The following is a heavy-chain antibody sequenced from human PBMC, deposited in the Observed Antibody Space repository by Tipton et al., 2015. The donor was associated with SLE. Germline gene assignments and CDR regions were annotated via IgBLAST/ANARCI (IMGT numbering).Heavy chain of an antibody. J-gene: IGHJ4*02. V-gene: IGHV3-23*03. CDR2: IYSGGSNT. Sequence: SLRLSCAASGFTVSNYAMSWVRQAPGKGLEWVSLIYSGGSNTNYAQKLQGRVTMTTDTSTSTAYMELRSLRSDDTAVYYCARDHGYSSSSTFDYWGQGTLVTVSS. D-gene: IGHD6-6*01. CDR3: ARDHGYSSSSTFDY. CDR1: GFTVSNYA.